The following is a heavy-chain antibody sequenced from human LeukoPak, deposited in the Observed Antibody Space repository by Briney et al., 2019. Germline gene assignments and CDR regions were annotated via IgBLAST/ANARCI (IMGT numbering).Heavy chain of an antibody. V-gene: IGHV4-59*08. J-gene: IGHJ3*02. D-gene: IGHD6-19*01. CDR3: ARLSGSNGWYPWAFDI. CDR1: VGSIISSF. CDR2: IYNTGST. Sequence: SETLSLTCTVSVGSIISSFWNWGWIRQPPGKGLEWIGYIYNTGSTNYDLSLKSRVSILVDTSNNRLSLKLSSVTAADTAVYYCARLSGSNGWYPWAFDIWGRGTMVTVSS.